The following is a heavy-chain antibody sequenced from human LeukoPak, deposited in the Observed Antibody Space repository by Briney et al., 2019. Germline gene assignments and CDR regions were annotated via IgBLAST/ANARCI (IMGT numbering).Heavy chain of an antibody. J-gene: IGHJ4*02. Sequence: GRSLRLSCAASGFTFSNSGMHWDRQAPGKGLEWVTIISYDGGNKYYADSVKGRFTVSRDNSKNRVYLEMNSLRAEDTALYYCAKDQETRLWGLPDYWGQGTLVTVSS. V-gene: IGHV3-30*18. D-gene: IGHD4/OR15-4a*01. CDR2: ISYDGGNK. CDR1: GFTFSNSG. CDR3: AKDQETRLWGLPDY.